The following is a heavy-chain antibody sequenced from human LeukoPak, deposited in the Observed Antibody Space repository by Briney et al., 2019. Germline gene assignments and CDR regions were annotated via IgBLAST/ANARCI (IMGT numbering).Heavy chain of an antibody. CDR3: ARKREYSYGYGDAFDI. CDR2: ISSSSSYI. CDR1: GFTFSSYS. J-gene: IGHJ3*02. D-gene: IGHD5-18*01. Sequence: GGSLRLSCAASGFTFSSYSMNWVRQAPGKGLEWVSSISSSSSYIYYADSVKGRFTISRDNAKNSLYLQMNSLRAEDTAVYYCARKREYSYGYGDAFDIWGQGTMVTVSS. V-gene: IGHV3-21*01.